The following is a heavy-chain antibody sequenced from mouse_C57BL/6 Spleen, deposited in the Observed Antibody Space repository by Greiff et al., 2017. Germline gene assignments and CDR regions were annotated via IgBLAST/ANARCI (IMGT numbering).Heavy chain of an antibody. CDR1: GFTFSDYG. CDR2: ISSGSSTI. D-gene: IGHD1-1*01. V-gene: IGHV5-17*01. Sequence: EVQLVESGGGLVKPGGSLKLSCAASGFTFSDYGMHWVRQAPEKGLEWVAYISSGSSTIYSAATVKGRFTIPRDNAKNTLFLQMTSLRSEDTAMYYCERSPLHCGTLWYFDVWGTGTTVTVCS. J-gene: IGHJ1*03. CDR3: ERSPLHCGTLWYFDV.